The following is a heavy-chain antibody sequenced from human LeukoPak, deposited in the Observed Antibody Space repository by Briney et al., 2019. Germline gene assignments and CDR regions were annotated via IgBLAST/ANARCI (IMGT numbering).Heavy chain of an antibody. CDR3: ARGYNYGAHYWFDY. V-gene: IGHV4-59*01. D-gene: IGHD5-18*01. J-gene: IGHJ4*02. CDR1: DGSINIYY. Sequence: SETLSLTCTVSDGSINIYYWSWIRQAPGKGLEWIGYIYNSGSTNYNPSLRRRVTISMDTSKIQFSLRLTSVTAADTAMYYCARGYNYGAHYWFDYWGPGTLVTVSS. CDR2: IYNSGST.